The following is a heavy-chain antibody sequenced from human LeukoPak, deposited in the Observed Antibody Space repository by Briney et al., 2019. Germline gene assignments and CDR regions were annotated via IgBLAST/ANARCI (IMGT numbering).Heavy chain of an antibody. CDR1: GGSISSYY. CDR3: ARRGGDDYSNYYYYYMDV. Sequence: TSETLSLTCTVSGGSISSYYWSWIRQPPGKGLEWIGYIYYSGSTNYNPSLKSRVTISVDTSKNQFSLKLSSVTAADTAVYYCARRGGDDYSNYYYYYMDVWGKGTTVTVSS. V-gene: IGHV4-59*01. CDR2: IYYSGST. J-gene: IGHJ6*03. D-gene: IGHD4-11*01.